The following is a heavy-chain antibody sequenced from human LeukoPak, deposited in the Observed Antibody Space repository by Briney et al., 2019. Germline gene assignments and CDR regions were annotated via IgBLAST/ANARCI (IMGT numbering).Heavy chain of an antibody. CDR3: ARLWFRPDAFDI. J-gene: IGHJ3*02. D-gene: IGHD3-10*01. Sequence: PGGPLRLSCAASGFTFSSYWMSWVRQAPGKGLEWVANIKQDGSERYYVDSVKGRFTISRDNAKNSLYLQMNSLRAEDTAVYYCARLWFRPDAFDIWGQGTMVTVSS. CDR2: IKQDGSER. CDR1: GFTFSSYW. V-gene: IGHV3-7*01.